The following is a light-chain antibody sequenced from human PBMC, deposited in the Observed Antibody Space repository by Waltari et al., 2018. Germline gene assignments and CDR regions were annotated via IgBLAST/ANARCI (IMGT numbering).Light chain of an antibody. V-gene: IGKV3-11*01. CDR1: QSVYSY. J-gene: IGKJ4*01. CDR2: DAS. Sequence: EIMLTQSPATLSLSPGESATLSCRASQSVYSYLAWYQQKPGQAPRLLIYDASSRATGVPARFSGSGSGTDFTLTISSLEPEDFAVYYCQQRGNWLRTFGGGTKVEIK. CDR3: QQRGNWLRT.